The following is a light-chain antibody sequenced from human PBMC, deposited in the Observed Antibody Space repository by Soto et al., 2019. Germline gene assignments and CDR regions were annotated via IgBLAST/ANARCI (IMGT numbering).Light chain of an antibody. CDR2: DSS. CDR3: QQSYNAPRT. CDR1: QSIGAY. Sequence: DIQMTQSPSSLSASVRDRVTITCRASQSIGAYLNWYQQKPGKAPELLIYDSSTLRSGVPSRFSGSGSETEFNLTISSLQPEDFASYDCQQSYNAPRTFGQWTKLEIK. V-gene: IGKV1-39*01. J-gene: IGKJ2*01.